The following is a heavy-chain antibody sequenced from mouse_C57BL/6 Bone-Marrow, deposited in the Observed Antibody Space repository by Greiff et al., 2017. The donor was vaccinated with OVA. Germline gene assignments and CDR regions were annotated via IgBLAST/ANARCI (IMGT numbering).Heavy chain of an antibody. CDR3: ARNPYYYGSSYGWFAY. V-gene: IGHV1-69*01. D-gene: IGHD1-1*01. CDR1: GYTFTSYW. Sequence: QVQLQQPGAELVMPGASVKLSCKASGYTFTSYWMHWVKQRHGQGLEWIGEIDPSDSYTNYNQKFKGKSTFTVDKSSSTAYMQLSSLTSEDAAVYYCARNPYYYGSSYGWFAYWGQGTLVTVSA. J-gene: IGHJ3*01. CDR2: IDPSDSYT.